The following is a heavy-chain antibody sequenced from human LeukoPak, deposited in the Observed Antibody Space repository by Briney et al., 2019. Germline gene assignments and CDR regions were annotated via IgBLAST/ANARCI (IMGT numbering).Heavy chain of an antibody. V-gene: IGHV3-74*01. CDR2: IHSEESDT. J-gene: IGHJ3*02. CDR3: AREGVWGAFDI. CDR1: GVSFSIYW. D-gene: IGHD3-16*01. Sequence: GGSLRLSCAASGVSFSIYWMHWGRHVLREGVVWVSHIHSEESDTSYAGSVKGRFIHSRQNHKNALYLQINSLRAEETAVYYFAREGVWGAFDIWGEETMV.